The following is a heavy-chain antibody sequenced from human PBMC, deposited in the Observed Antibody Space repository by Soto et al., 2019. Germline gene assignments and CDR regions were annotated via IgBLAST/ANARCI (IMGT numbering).Heavy chain of an antibody. V-gene: IGHV3-49*03. D-gene: IGHD3-3*01. CDR1: GFTFGDYA. CDR2: IRSKAYGGTT. Sequence: GGSLRLSCTASGFTFGDYAMSWFRQAPGKGLEWVGFIRSKAYGGTTEYAASVKGRFTISRDDSKSIAYLQMNSLKTEDTAVYYCTSFGGNYDFWSGYPLDVWGQGTTVTVYS. CDR3: TSFGGNYDFWSGYPLDV. J-gene: IGHJ6*02.